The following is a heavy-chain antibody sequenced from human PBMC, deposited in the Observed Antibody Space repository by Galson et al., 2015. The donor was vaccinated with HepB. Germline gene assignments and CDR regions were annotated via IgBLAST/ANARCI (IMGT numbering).Heavy chain of an antibody. D-gene: IGHD6-19*01. V-gene: IGHV1-69*13. J-gene: IGHJ4*02. CDR2: IIPIFGTA. CDR3: ARVKGAVAGEWYFDY. Sequence: SVKVSCKASGGTFSSYAISWVRQAPGQGLEWMGGIIPIFGTANYAQKFQGRVTITADESTSTAYMELSSLRSEDTAVYYCARVKGAVAGEWYFDYWGQGTLVTVSS. CDR1: GGTFSSYA.